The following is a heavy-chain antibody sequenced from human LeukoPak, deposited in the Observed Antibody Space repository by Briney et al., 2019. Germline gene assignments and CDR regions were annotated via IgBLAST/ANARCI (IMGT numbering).Heavy chain of an antibody. D-gene: IGHD4-11*01. CDR3: ARDAYSYFDY. V-gene: IGHV4-30-2*01. Sequence: SETLSLTCTVSGASISGNGYYWSWLRQPPGKGLAWIGYAYYSGNTHYNPSLKSRITISLDKSKNQLSLKVSSVTAADTAVYYCARDAYSYFDYWGQGTLVTVSS. CDR2: AYYSGNT. J-gene: IGHJ4*02. CDR1: GASISGNGYY.